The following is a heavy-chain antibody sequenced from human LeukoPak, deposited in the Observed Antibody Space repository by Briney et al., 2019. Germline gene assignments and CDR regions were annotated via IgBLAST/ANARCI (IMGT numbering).Heavy chain of an antibody. V-gene: IGHV3-72*01. D-gene: IGHD3-10*01. CDR1: GFTFSNYA. J-gene: IGHJ4*02. CDR3: VASIISPSNY. Sequence: PGGSLRLSCVASGFTFSNYAMGWVRQAPGKGLEWVGRTKNRANSYTTEYAASVKGRFTISRDESNNSLRLQMNSLKTEDTAIYYCVASIISPSNYWGQGTLVTVSS. CDR2: TKNRANSYTT.